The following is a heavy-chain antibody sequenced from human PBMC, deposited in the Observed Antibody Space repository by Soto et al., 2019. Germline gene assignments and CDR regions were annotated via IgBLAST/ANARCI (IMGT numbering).Heavy chain of an antibody. CDR2: IYPGDSDT. V-gene: IGHV5-51*01. CDR1: GDSFTRYC. Sequence: PVESVRISCKVSGDSFTRYCIVWVPQMPGKGLEWMGIIYPGDSDTRYSPSFQGQVTISADKSISTAYLQWSSLKASDTAMYYCARLRGDYVVRSFDYWGQGTMVTVSS. J-gene: IGHJ4*02. CDR3: ARLRGDYVVRSFDY. D-gene: IGHD4-17*01.